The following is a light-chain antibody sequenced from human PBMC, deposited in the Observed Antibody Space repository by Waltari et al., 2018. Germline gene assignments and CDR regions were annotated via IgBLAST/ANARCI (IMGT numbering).Light chain of an antibody. CDR3: QHYVRLPAT. J-gene: IGKJ1*01. Sequence: ELVLTPSPGTLSLSPGGIATISCRASHSVGRSLAWYQQKRGQAPRLLIYGASSKATGIPDRFSGSGSGTDFSLTISRLEPEDFAVYYCQHYVRLPATFGQGTDVEIK. CDR1: HSVGRS. V-gene: IGKV3-20*01. CDR2: GAS.